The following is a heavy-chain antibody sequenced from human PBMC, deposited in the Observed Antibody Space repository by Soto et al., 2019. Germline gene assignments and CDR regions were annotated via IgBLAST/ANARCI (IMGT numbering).Heavy chain of an antibody. CDR1: GFTVSSNY. V-gene: IGHV3-66*01. CDR3: ARTNWGSAFDI. J-gene: IGHJ3*02. Sequence: EVQLVESGGGLVQPGGSLRLSCAASGFTVSSNYMSWVRQAPGKGLEWVSVIYSGGSTCYADSVKGRFTISRDNSKNTLYLQMNSLRAEDTAVYYCARTNWGSAFDIWGQGTMVTVSS. D-gene: IGHD7-27*01. CDR2: IYSGGST.